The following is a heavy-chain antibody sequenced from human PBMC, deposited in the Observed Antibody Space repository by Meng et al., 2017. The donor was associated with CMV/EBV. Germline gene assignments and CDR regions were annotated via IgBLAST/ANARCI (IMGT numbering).Heavy chain of an antibody. V-gene: IGHV3-30*04. CDR1: GFTFSSYA. J-gene: IGHJ6*02. Sequence: GESLKISCAASGFTFSSYAMHWVRQAPGKGLEWVAVISYDGSNKYYADSVKGRFTISRDNSKNTLYLQVNSLRAEDTAVYYCARGSHYYYGMDVWGQGTTVTVSS. CDR3: ARGSHYYYGMDV. CDR2: ISYDGSNK.